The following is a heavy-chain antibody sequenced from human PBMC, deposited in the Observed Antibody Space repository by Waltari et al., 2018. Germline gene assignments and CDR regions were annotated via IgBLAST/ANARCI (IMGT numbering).Heavy chain of an antibody. CDR2: IYYSGST. J-gene: IGHJ4*02. Sequence: QVQLQESGPGLVKPSGTLSLTCTVSGGSISSYYWSWSRQPPGKGLEWIGYIYYSGSTNYKPSLTSRVTISVDTSKNQFSLKLSSVTAADTAVYYCASSPGVVAPFDYWGQGTLVTVSS. CDR3: ASSPGVVAPFDY. V-gene: IGHV4-59*01. D-gene: IGHD2-15*01. CDR1: GGSISSYY.